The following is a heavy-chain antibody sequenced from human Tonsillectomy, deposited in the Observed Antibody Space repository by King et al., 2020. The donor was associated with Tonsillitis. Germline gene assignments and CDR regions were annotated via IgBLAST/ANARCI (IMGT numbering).Heavy chain of an antibody. D-gene: IGHD3-10*01. CDR2: IIANNGNT. CDR1: GYTFTNYG. V-gene: IGHV1-18*01. J-gene: IGHJ5*02. CDR3: ATSGLKGGELWFGEMTNWFDR. Sequence: VQLVESGAEVKKPGASVKVSCKASGYTFTNYGISWVRQAPGQGPEWVGRIIANNGNTNYAQKLQGRVTMTPDTSTTTAYMELRSLGSDDTAVDYCATSGLKGGELWFGEMTNWFDRWGQGTLVTVSA.